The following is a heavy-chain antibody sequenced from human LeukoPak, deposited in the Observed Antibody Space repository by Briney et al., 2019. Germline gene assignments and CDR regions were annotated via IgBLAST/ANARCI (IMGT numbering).Heavy chain of an antibody. D-gene: IGHD6-19*01. V-gene: IGHV4-39*07. CDR2: IYYSGST. Sequence: GSLRLSCVVSGFTVSSNYMGWIRQPPGKGLEWIGSIYYSGSTYYNPSLKSRVTISVDTSKNQFSLKLSSVTAADTAVYYCARSWFPSVAAPFDYWGQGTLVTVSS. CDR3: ARSWFPSVAAPFDY. CDR1: GFTVSSNY. J-gene: IGHJ4*02.